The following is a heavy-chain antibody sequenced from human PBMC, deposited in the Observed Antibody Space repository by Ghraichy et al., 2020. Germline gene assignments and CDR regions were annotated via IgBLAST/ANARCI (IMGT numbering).Heavy chain of an antibody. CDR2: ISGGGDST. J-gene: IGHJ4*02. CDR3: AKESWGPIDY. V-gene: IGHV3-23*01. CDR1: GFTFSIYA. Sequence: AGSLRLSCAAFGFTFSIYAMAWVRQAPGKGLEWVSTISGGGDSTYYADSVKGRFSISRDNSKNTLYLQINSLRADDTAVFYCAKESWGPIDYWGQGTLLTVSS. D-gene: IGHD7-27*01.